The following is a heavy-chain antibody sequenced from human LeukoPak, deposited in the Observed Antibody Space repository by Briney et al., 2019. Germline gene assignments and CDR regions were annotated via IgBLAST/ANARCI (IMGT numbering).Heavy chain of an antibody. V-gene: IGHV3-30*18. D-gene: IGHD3-22*01. J-gene: IGHJ4*02. CDR3: AKHRAFYYDSSGYLDY. CDR1: GFTFSSYG. CDR2: ISYDGSNK. Sequence: GRSLRLSCAASGFTFSSYGMHWVRQAPGKGLEWVAVISYDGSNKYYADSVKGRFTISRDNSKNTLYLQMNSLRAEDTAVYYCAKHRAFYYDSSGYLDYWGQGTLVTVSS.